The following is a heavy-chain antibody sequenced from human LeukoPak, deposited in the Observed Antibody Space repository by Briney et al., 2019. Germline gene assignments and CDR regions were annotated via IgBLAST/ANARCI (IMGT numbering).Heavy chain of an antibody. Sequence: ASVKVSCKASGYSFTGHYIHWVRQAPGQGLEWMGWINTKSGGTNYAENLQGRVTMTRDPSITTAYMELSRLRSDDTAVYYCARDVDSSGSFADYYFDYWGQGTLVTVSS. J-gene: IGHJ4*02. CDR3: ARDVDSSGSFADYYFDY. CDR2: INTKSGGT. V-gene: IGHV1-2*02. D-gene: IGHD6-19*01. CDR1: GYSFTGHY.